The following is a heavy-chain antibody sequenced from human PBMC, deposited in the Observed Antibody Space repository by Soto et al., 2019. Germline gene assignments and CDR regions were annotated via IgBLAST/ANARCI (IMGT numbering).Heavy chain of an antibody. CDR2: IIPIFGTA. CDR1: GGTFSSYA. Sequence: QVQLVQSGAEVKKPGSSVKVSCTASGGTFSSYAISWVRQAPGQGLEWMGGIIPIFGTADYAQKFQGRVTITAHASTSTAYMELSSLRSEDTAVYYCASVETQRYYYGMDVWGQGTTVTVSS. V-gene: IGHV1-69*12. CDR3: ASVETQRYYYGMDV. J-gene: IGHJ6*02. D-gene: IGHD2-15*01.